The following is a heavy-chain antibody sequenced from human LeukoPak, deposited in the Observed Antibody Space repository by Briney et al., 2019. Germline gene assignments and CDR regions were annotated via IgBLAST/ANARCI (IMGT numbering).Heavy chain of an antibody. CDR1: GGSISSYY. Sequence: SETLSLTCTVSGGSISSYYWSWIRQPPGKGLEWIGYIYYSGSTNYNPSLKSRVTISVDTSKNQFSLKLSFVTAADTAVYYCAREVINYYDSSGWFDPWAREPWSPSPQ. J-gene: IGHJ5*02. CDR2: IYYSGST. CDR3: AREVINYYDSSGWFDP. V-gene: IGHV4-59*01. D-gene: IGHD3-22*01.